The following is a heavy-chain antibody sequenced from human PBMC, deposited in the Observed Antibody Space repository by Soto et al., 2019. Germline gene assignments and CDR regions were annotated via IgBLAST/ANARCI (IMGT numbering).Heavy chain of an antibody. J-gene: IGHJ4*02. CDR1: GYTFTAYP. CDR2: INGANGDT. Sequence: ASVKVSCKASGYTFTAYPVHWVRQAPGQRLEWMGWINGANGDTGYSQKFQGRVTVTRDTSASTVYMELSSLTSEDTAVYYFARKDYYGAGIYYFDHWGQGTLVTVSS. D-gene: IGHD3-10*01. CDR3: ARKDYYGAGIYYFDH. V-gene: IGHV1-3*01.